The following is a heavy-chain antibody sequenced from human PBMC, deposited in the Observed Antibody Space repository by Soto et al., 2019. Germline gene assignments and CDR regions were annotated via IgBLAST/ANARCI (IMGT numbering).Heavy chain of an antibody. CDR2: ISAYNGNT. J-gene: IGHJ5*02. V-gene: IGHV1-18*04. D-gene: IGHD3-10*01. CDR3: ARVVTVRGVIIKGKNWFDP. Sequence: ASVKVSCKASGYTFTSYGISWVRQAPGQGLEWMGWISAYNGNTNYAQKLQGRVTMTTDTSTSTAYMELRSLRSDDTAVYYCARVVTVRGVIIKGKNWFDPWGQGTLVTVSS. CDR1: GYTFTSYG.